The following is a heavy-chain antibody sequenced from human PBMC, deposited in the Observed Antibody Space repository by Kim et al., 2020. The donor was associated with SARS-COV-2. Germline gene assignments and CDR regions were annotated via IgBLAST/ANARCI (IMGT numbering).Heavy chain of an antibody. D-gene: IGHD2-15*01. Sequence: SVKVSCKASGGTFSSYAISWVRQAPGQGLEWMGGIIPIFGTANYAQKFQGRVTITADKSTSTAYMELSSLRSEDTAVYYCARDGRFPSSLYYYYGMDVWGQGTTVTVSS. CDR1: GGTFSSYA. V-gene: IGHV1-69*06. J-gene: IGHJ6*02. CDR2: IIPIFGTA. CDR3: ARDGRFPSSLYYYYGMDV.